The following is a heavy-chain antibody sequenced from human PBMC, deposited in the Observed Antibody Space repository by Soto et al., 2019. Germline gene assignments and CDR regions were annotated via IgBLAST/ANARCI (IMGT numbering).Heavy chain of an antibody. CDR3: AKGPTVFGAVISFDYYYGMYV. D-gene: IGHD3-3*01. J-gene: IGHJ6*02. V-gene: IGHV3-23*01. CDR2: ISGSGAGT. CDR1: GFTFSTSA. Sequence: GVSLRLSCTASGFTFSTSAMSWVRQAPGRGLEWVSGISGSGAGTYYADSVKGRFTISRDNSKNTLYLQMSGLRAEDAAVYYCAKGPTVFGAVISFDYYYGMYVWGRGTPVTVSS.